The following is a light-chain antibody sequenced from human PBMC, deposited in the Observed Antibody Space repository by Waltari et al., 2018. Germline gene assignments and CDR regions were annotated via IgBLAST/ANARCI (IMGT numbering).Light chain of an antibody. J-gene: IGLJ1*01. CDR2: EVI. Sequence: QSALTQPASVSGTPGQSITISCTGTNSDVGNYNLVSWYQHHPGEAPKLMICEVIKRPSCVSNRFSGTKSGNTASLTISGLQAEDEADYYCCSYAGSGTYVFGTGTKVTVL. V-gene: IGLV2-23*02. CDR1: NSDVGNYNL. CDR3: CSYAGSGTYV.